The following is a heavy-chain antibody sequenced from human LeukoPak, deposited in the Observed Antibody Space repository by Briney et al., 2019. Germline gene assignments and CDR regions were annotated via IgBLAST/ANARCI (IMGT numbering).Heavy chain of an antibody. CDR3: ARDLEDSGYYSSPEWMLLFDP. D-gene: IGHD3-22*01. CDR2: ITYDGNHD. J-gene: IGHJ5*02. CDR1: GFTFSSYA. V-gene: IGHV3-30-3*01. Sequence: GGSLRLSCAASGFTFSSYAMSWVRQAPGKGLEWVALITYDGNHDYYADSVKGRFSISRDNSGNTMYLQMNSLRTEDTAIYYCARDLEDSGYYSSPEWMLLFDPRGREPWSPSP.